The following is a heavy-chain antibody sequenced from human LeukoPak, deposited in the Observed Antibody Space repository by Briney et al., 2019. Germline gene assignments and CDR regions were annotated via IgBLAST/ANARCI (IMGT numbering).Heavy chain of an antibody. J-gene: IGHJ4*02. Sequence: RIIQNAGKALEWIGHIYTSGSTSYNPSLQSRVTISVDTSSHQFSLKVTSVTAADTAVYYCARAGGSVGWYGTIDSWGQGTLVTVSS. CDR3: ARAGGSVGWYGTIDS. V-gene: IGHV4-61*09. D-gene: IGHD6-19*01. CDR2: IYTSGST.